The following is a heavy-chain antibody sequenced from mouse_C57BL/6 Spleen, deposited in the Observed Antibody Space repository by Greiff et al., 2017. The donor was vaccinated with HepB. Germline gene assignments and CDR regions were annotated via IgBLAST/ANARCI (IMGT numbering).Heavy chain of an antibody. CDR2: INPNNGGT. CDR3: EILYHRTDYFDA. Sequence: EVKLQQSGPELVKPGASVKISCKASGYTFTDYYMNWVKQSHGKSLEWIGDINPNNGGTSYNQKFKGKATLTVHKSSSTAYMELHSLTSEDSAVYSCEILYHRTDYFDAWGQGTTLRVTS. V-gene: IGHV1-26*01. D-gene: IGHD2-1*01. J-gene: IGHJ2*01. CDR1: GYTFTDYY.